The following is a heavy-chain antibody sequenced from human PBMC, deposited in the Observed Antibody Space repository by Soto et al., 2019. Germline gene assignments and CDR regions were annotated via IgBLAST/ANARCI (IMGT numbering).Heavy chain of an antibody. J-gene: IGHJ4*02. D-gene: IGHD3-10*01. CDR1: GFTFSSYN. Sequence: GGSLRLSCAASGFTFSSYNMNWVRQAPGKGLEWVSYISSSSSTIYYADSVKGRFTISRDNAKNSLYLQMNSPRAEDTAVYYCARDSPLLLWFGELSGPDDYWGQGTLVTVSS. V-gene: IGHV3-48*01. CDR3: ARDSPLLLWFGELSGPDDY. CDR2: ISSSSSTI.